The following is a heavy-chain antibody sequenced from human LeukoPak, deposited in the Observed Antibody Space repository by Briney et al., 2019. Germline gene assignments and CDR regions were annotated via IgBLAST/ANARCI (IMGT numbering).Heavy chain of an antibody. D-gene: IGHD1-26*01. CDR3: ARVAVGAPYFDY. V-gene: IGHV4-59*08. Sequence: ASETLSLTCTVSGGSISSYYWSWIRQPPGKGLEWIGYIYYSGSTNYNPSLKSRVTISVDTSKNQFSLKLSSVTAADTAVYYCARVAVGAPYFDYWGQGTLVTVSS. J-gene: IGHJ4*02. CDR2: IYYSGST. CDR1: GGSISSYY.